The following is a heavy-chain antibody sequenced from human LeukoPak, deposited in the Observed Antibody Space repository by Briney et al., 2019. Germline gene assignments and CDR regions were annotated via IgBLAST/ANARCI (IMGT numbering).Heavy chain of an antibody. V-gene: IGHV1-8*01. CDR3: ASSREDSDYYFDY. D-gene: IGHD6-13*01. CDR2: MNPSSGNT. CDR1: GYTFTSYD. Sequence: ASVKVSCKASGYTFTSYDINWVRQATGQGLEWMGWMNPSSGNTGYAQKFQGRVTMTRNTSISTAYMELSSLRSEDTAVYYCASSREDSDYYFDYWGQGTLVTVSS. J-gene: IGHJ4*02.